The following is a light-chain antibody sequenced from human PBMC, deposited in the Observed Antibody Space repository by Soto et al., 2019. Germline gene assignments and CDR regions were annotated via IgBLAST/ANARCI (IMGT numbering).Light chain of an antibody. V-gene: IGKV1-6*01. CDR1: QGIRND. J-gene: IGKJ4*01. Sequence: AIQMTQSPSFLSASVGDRVTITCRASQGIRNDLGWYQQKPGKAPKLLMYAASSLQSGVPSRFSGSGSGTDFTLTISSLQPEDFATYYCLQDYNYPLTFGGGTKVEIK. CDR3: LQDYNYPLT. CDR2: AAS.